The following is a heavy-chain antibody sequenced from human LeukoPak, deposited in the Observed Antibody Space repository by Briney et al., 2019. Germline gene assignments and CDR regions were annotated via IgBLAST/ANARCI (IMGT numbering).Heavy chain of an antibody. D-gene: IGHD2-21*02. J-gene: IGHJ4*02. Sequence: SETLSLTCAVYGGSFSGYYWSWIRQPPGKGLEWIGEINHSGSTNYNPSLKSRVTISVDTSKNQFSLKLSSVTAADTAVYYCAGYCGGDCYLFDYWGQGTLVTVSS. V-gene: IGHV4-34*01. CDR2: INHSGST. CDR3: AGYCGGDCYLFDY. CDR1: GGSFSGYY.